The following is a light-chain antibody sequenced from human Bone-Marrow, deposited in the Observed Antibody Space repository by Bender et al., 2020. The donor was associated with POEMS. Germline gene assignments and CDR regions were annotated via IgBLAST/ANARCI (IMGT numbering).Light chain of an antibody. CDR1: SSNLGSNT. Sequence: QSVLTQPPSASGTPGQRVTISCSGGSSNLGSNTVNWYQQVPGTAPKLLIYNNDQRPSGVPDRFSGSKSGTSASLAISGLQAEDEADYYCSSYTSSSTLVFGGGTKLTVL. V-gene: IGLV1-44*01. CDR2: NND. CDR3: SSYTSSSTLV. J-gene: IGLJ2*01.